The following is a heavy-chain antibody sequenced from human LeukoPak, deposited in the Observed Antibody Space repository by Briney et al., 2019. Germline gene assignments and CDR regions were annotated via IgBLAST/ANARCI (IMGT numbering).Heavy chain of an antibody. J-gene: IGHJ4*02. CDR2: IYTSGST. CDR3: ARAGDDSSGYYFVNFDY. V-gene: IGHV4-61*02. Sequence: SETLSLTCTVSGGSVSSNVYFWGWIRQPAGKGLEWIGRIYTSGSTNYNPSLKSRVTISVDTSKNQFSLKLSSVTAADTAVYYCARAGDDSSGYYFVNFDYWGQGTLVTVSS. CDR1: GGSVSSNVYF. D-gene: IGHD3-22*01.